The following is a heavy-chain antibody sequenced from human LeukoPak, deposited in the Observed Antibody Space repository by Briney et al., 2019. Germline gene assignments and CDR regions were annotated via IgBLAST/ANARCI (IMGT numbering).Heavy chain of an antibody. CDR3: ARLSVAAAGT. CDR2: IYHSGST. V-gene: IGHV4-39*07. D-gene: IGHD6-13*01. Sequence: SETLSLTCTVSGGSISSGDYYWSWIRQPPGKGLEWIGSIYHSGSTYYNPSLKSRVTISVDTSKNQFSLKLSSVTAADTAVYYCARLSVAAAGTWGQGTMVTVSS. J-gene: IGHJ3*01. CDR1: GGSISSGDYY.